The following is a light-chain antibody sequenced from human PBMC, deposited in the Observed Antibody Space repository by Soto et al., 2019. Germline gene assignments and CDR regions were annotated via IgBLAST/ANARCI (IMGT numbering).Light chain of an antibody. CDR1: SSDVGGYNY. CDR3: SSYVGSNNLL. V-gene: IGLV2-8*01. CDR2: EVS. J-gene: IGLJ2*01. Sequence: HSALTQPPSASGSPGQSVTISCTGTSSDVGGYNYVSWYQQHPGKAPKLMIYEVSKRPSGVPDRFSGSKSDNTASLTVSGLQAEDEADYYCSSYVGSNNLLFGGGTKLTVL.